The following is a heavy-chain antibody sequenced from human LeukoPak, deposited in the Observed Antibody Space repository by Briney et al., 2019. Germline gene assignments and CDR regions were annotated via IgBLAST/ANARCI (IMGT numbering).Heavy chain of an antibody. CDR3: AHEDRRYYDSSGYSSY. D-gene: IGHD3-22*01. V-gene: IGHV2-5*01. Sequence: ESGPTLVNPTQTLTLTCTFSGFTLSTSGVGVGWIRQPPGKALEWLALIYWNDDKRYSPSLKSRLTITKDTSKNQVVLTMTNMDPVDTATYYCAHEDRRYYDSSGYSSYWGQGTLVTVSS. J-gene: IGHJ4*02. CDR2: IYWNDDK. CDR1: GFTLSTSGVG.